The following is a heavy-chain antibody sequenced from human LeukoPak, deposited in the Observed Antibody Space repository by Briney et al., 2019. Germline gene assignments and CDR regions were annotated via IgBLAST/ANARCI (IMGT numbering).Heavy chain of an antibody. CDR3: ARELDGSGIHSALDI. V-gene: IGHV3-7*01. CDR2: KKQDGSEK. CDR1: GFTFSNYW. D-gene: IGHD3-10*01. Sequence: AGGSLRFSCAASGFTFSNYWMSWGRQAPGKGEGWVADKKQDGSEKYYVHPMKRRYTNSRDNAKNSLYLQMNRLRAEDTAGYYCARELDGSGIHSALDIWGQGTMVPV. J-gene: IGHJ3*02.